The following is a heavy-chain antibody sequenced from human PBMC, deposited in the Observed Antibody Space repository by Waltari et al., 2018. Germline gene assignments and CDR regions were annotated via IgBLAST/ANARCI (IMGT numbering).Heavy chain of an antibody. Sequence: QLQLQESGPGLVRPSATRSLTCTVSGYSMNSNSWWSWVRQPPEKGLEWIGQIHRSGGNNYNPSLESRVTISLDTSNRQFSLKLTSTTAADTAVYYCARDRGIGLYFDSWGQGTLVTVSP. D-gene: IGHD1-26*01. CDR3: ARDRGIGLYFDS. V-gene: IGHV4-4*02. J-gene: IGHJ4*02. CDR1: GYSMNSNSW. CDR2: IHRSGGN.